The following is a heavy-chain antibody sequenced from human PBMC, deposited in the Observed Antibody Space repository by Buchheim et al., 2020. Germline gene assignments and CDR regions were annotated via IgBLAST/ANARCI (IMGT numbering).Heavy chain of an antibody. CDR2: VSSSASIT. J-gene: IGHJ4*02. D-gene: IGHD3-3*01. CDR3: AKEFRNYDFWSGYGFDF. V-gene: IGHV3-23*01. Sequence: EVQLLESGGGLAQPGGSLSLSCAASGFTFSTYAMSWVRQAPGKGLEWVSSVSSSASITYYSDSVKGRFTVSRGNSKNTLHLQMNSLRAEDTAIYYCAKEFRNYDFWSGYGFDFWGQGTL. CDR1: GFTFSTYA.